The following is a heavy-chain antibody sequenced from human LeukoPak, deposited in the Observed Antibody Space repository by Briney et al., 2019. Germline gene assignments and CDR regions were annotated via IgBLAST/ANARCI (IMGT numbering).Heavy chain of an antibody. Sequence: SETLSLTCAVSNGSFSGYYWTWIRQSPGKGLEWIGEINHSGTTSYNPSLKSRATISVDRSKNQFSLKLSSVTAADTAVYYCARSNYYDSSGCAFDIWGQGTMVTVSS. J-gene: IGHJ3*02. CDR3: ARSNYYDSSGCAFDI. CDR1: NGSFSGYY. CDR2: INHSGTT. V-gene: IGHV4-34*01. D-gene: IGHD3-22*01.